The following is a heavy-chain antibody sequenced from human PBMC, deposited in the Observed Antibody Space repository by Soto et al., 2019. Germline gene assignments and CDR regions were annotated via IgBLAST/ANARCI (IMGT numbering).Heavy chain of an antibody. CDR2: NYYSGIT. CDR1: GGSISSGVYY. D-gene: IGHD6-6*01. CDR3: ARGSSIAGLYYGMDV. J-gene: IGHJ6*02. V-gene: IGHV4-31*03. Sequence: PSETLSLTCTVSGGSISSGVYYWTWIRQHPGKGLEWIGYNYYSGITYYNPSLKSRVTISLDTSKNQFSLKLSSVTAADTAVYYCARGSSIAGLYYGMDVWGQGNTVTVSS.